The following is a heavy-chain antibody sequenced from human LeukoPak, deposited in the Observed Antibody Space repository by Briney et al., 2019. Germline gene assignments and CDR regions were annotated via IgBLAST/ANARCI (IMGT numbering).Heavy chain of an antibody. CDR1: GITFGSYD. V-gene: IGHV3-23*01. J-gene: IGHJ3*02. D-gene: IGHD3-3*01. CDR2: ISDRGKT. CDR3: AKLPTIFGVADSFDI. Sequence: GGSLRLSCVASGITFGSYDMSWVRQAPGKGLEWISAISDRGKTDYADSVKGRFTISRDNSKNTLYLQLSSLRADDTAIYYCAKLPTIFGVADSFDIWGQGTLVTVSS.